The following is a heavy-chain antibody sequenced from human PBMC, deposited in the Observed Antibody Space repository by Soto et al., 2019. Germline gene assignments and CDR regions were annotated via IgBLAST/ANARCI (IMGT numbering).Heavy chain of an antibody. D-gene: IGHD2-15*01. Sequence: QVQLQQWGAGLLKPSETLSLTCAVYGGSFSGYYWSWIRQPPGKGLEWIGEINHSGSTNYNPSLKSRVTISVDTSKNQFSLKLSSVTAADTAVYYCARDRYCSGGSCSSAYQYFHHWGQGTLVTVSS. CDR1: GGSFSGYY. J-gene: IGHJ1*01. CDR3: ARDRYCSGGSCSSAYQYFHH. V-gene: IGHV4-34*01. CDR2: INHSGST.